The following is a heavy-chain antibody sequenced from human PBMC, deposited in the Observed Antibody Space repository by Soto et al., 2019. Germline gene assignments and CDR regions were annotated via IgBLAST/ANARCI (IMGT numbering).Heavy chain of an antibody. CDR2: IVVGSGNT. D-gene: IGHD6-13*01. Sequence: ASVKVSCKASGFTFTSSAVQWVRQARGQRLEWIGWIVVGSGNTNYAQKFQERVTITRDMSTSTAYMEVSSLRSEDTAVYYCAADSSSYRYYYYGMDVWGQGTTVTVSS. CDR3: AADSSSYRYYYYGMDV. J-gene: IGHJ6*02. V-gene: IGHV1-58*01. CDR1: GFTFTSSA.